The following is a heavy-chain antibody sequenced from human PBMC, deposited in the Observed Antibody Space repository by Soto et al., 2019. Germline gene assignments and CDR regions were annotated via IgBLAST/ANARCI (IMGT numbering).Heavy chain of an antibody. J-gene: IGHJ6*02. V-gene: IGHV1-18*01. D-gene: IGHD2-21*02. Sequence: QVQLVQSGAEVKKPGASVKVSCKASGYTFTNYGISWVRQAPGQGLEWMGWISAYNGNINYAQKLQGRVTMTTDMTTSTAYLAPRSVTPDETVMYYCASSSRGGNWYSNLPLDYSYLGMDVWGQGTRVTVSS. CDR1: GYTFTNYG. CDR2: ISAYNGNI. CDR3: ASSSRGGNWYSNLPLDYSYLGMDV.